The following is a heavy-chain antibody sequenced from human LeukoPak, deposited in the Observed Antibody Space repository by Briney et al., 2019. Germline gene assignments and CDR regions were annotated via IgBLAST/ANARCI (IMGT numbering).Heavy chain of an antibody. Sequence: SGGSLRLSCAACGFTFSSYGMHWVRQAPGKGLEWVAFIRYDGSNKYYADSVKGRFTISRDNSKNTLYLQMNSLRAEDTAVYYCAKDPYYDYVWGSVDYWGQGTLVTVSS. CDR3: AKDPYYDYVWGSVDY. CDR2: IRYDGSNK. CDR1: GFTFSSYG. J-gene: IGHJ4*02. D-gene: IGHD3-16*01. V-gene: IGHV3-30*02.